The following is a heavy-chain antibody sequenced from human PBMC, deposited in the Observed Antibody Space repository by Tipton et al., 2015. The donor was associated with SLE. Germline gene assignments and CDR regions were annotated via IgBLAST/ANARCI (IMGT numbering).Heavy chain of an antibody. CDR3: ARIRFPHESGKGDY. CDR1: GGSFSGYY. Sequence: TLSLTCAVYGGSFSGYYWNWIRQPPGKGLEWIGEINHSGSTNYNPSLKSRVTISLDTSKNQFSLKLSSVTAADTAVYYCARIRFPHESGKGDYWGQGTLVTVSS. D-gene: IGHD1-26*01. CDR2: INHSGST. V-gene: IGHV4-34*01. J-gene: IGHJ4*02.